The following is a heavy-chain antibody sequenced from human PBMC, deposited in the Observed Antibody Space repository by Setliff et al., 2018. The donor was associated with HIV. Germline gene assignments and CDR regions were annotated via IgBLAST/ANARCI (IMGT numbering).Heavy chain of an antibody. CDR1: GGSSSTYA. D-gene: IGHD3-10*01. J-gene: IGHJ3*02. CDR2: IMPLIHFT. CDR3: AGPRGDEAFDI. Sequence: SVKVSCKASGGSSSTYAINWARQAPGQGLEWVGQIMPLIHFTNYAQKFQGRVTISADESTSTMYMELTSLRSEDTAVYYCAGPRGDEAFDIWGQGTMVTVAS. V-gene: IGHV1-69*10.